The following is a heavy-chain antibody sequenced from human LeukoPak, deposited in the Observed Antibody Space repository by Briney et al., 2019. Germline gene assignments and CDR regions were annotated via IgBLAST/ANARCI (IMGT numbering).Heavy chain of an antibody. J-gene: IGHJ4*02. CDR1: DDSISRYY. Sequence: SETLSLTCTVSDDSISRYYWTWIRQPPGKGLEWIGYINYSGSTSYNPSLKSRVTISVDTSKNQFSLKLSSVTAADTAVYYCARDRGGNFILDYWGQGTLVTVSS. CDR3: ARDRGGNFILDY. CDR2: INYSGST. V-gene: IGHV4-59*12. D-gene: IGHD4-23*01.